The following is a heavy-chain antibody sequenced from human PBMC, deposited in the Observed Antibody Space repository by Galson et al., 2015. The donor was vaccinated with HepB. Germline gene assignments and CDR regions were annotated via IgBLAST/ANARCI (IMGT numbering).Heavy chain of an antibody. CDR2: ISSNGGST. CDR3: VKDTGHGLWLQGGWDY. D-gene: IGHD5-18*01. CDR1: GFTFSSYA. V-gene: IGHV3-64D*06. J-gene: IGHJ4*02. Sequence: SLRLSCAASGFTFSSYAMYWVRQAPGKGLEYVSAISSNGGSTYYADSVKGRFIISRDNSKNTLYLQMSSLRAEDTAVYYCVKDTGHGLWLQGGWDYWGQGTLVTVSS.